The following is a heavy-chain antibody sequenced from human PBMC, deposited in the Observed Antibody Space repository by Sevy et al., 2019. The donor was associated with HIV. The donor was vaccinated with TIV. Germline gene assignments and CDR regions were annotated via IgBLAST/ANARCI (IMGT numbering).Heavy chain of an antibody. CDR1: GYTFTDYY. CDR3: ARGRVIFDY. Sequence: ASVKVSCKASGYTFTDYYLHWVRQAPGQGLEWMTYINPNTGVKNYAQKFRGRVTMTTDTSINTVYMELTRLTSDDKAVYFCARGRVIFDYWGQGTLVTVSS. V-gene: IGHV1-2*02. J-gene: IGHJ4*02. CDR2: INPNTGVK.